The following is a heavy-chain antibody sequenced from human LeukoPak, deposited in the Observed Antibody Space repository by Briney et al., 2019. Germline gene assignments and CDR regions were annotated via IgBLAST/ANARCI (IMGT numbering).Heavy chain of an antibody. D-gene: IGHD3-22*01. Sequence: GGSLRLSCAASGFTFSSYEMNWVRQAPGKGLEWVSYISSSGSTIYYADSVKGRFTISRDNAKNSLYLQMNSLRAEDTAVYYCAKDQGDSSGYYQPPFDYWGQGTLVTVSS. J-gene: IGHJ4*02. V-gene: IGHV3-48*03. CDR2: ISSSGSTI. CDR1: GFTFSSYE. CDR3: AKDQGDSSGYYQPPFDY.